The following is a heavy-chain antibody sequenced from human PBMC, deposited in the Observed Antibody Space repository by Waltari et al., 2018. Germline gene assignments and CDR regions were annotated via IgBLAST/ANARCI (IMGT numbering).Heavy chain of an antibody. CDR3: ATIGWEMATVSGPSGGS. J-gene: IGHJ5*02. CDR1: GHTFTGDY. V-gene: IGHV1-2*06. Sequence: QVHLVQSGDEVKEPGASVKVSCKASGHTFTGDYIHWVRQAPGQGLAWMVRSSPNRGNTNYAQNLQGRVTMTRDTSISTAYMEVNRLTSDDTAVYYCATIGWEMATVSGPSGGSWGQGTRVTVSS. D-gene: IGHD1-26*01. CDR2: SSPNRGNT.